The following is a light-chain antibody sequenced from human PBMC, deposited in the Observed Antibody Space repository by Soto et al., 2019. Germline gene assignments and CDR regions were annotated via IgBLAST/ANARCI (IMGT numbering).Light chain of an antibody. J-gene: IGKJ2*01. V-gene: IGKV3-20*01. CDR3: HQYGGSPSYT. Sequence: EIVLTQSPGTLSLSPGERATLSCRASQSVSSSSYLAWYQQKPGQAPRLLIYGASSRATGIPDRFSGSGSGTDFTLTISRLEPEDFAVYYCHQYGGSPSYTFGQGTKLEIK. CDR1: QSVSSSSY. CDR2: GAS.